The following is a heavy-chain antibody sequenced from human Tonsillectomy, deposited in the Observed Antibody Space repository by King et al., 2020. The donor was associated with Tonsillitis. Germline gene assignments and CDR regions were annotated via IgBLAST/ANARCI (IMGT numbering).Heavy chain of an antibody. D-gene: IGHD5-18*01. CDR3: ARVLVGGYNYGFRSWYFEL. J-gene: IGHJ2*01. Sequence: VQLQQWGAGLLKPSETLSLTCAVFGGSFSGYYWSWIRQPPGKGLEWIGEIHHSGSTNYNPSLKSRVTISVDTAKNQLSLNLSSVTAADTAVYYCARVLVGGYNYGFRSWYFELWGRGTLVTVSS. V-gene: IGHV4-34*01. CDR1: GGSFSGYY. CDR2: IHHSGST.